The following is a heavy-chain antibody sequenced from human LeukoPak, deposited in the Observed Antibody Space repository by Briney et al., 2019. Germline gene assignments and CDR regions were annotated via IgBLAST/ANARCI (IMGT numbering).Heavy chain of an antibody. J-gene: IGHJ4*02. D-gene: IGHD4-17*01. CDR2: ISYNGGAT. Sequence: PGGSLRLSCAASGFTFSNDAMIWVRQGRGKWLEWVAAISYNGGATFHADSVKGRFTISRDNSKNTLYLQMNSLRAEDTAVYYCAQLRSSHTDYWGQGTLVTVSS. CDR1: GFTFSNDA. V-gene: IGHV3-23*01. CDR3: AQLRSSHTDY.